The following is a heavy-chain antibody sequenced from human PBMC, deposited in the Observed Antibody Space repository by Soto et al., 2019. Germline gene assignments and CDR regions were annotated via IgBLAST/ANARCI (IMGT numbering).Heavy chain of an antibody. V-gene: IGHV4-34*01. J-gene: IGHJ5*02. Sequence: SETLSLTCAVYGGSFSGYYWSLIRQPPGKGLEWIGEINHSGSTNYNPSLKSRVTISVDTSKNQFSLKLSSVTAADTAVYYCASLTGTTNWFDPWGQGTLVTVSS. D-gene: IGHD1-7*01. CDR2: INHSGST. CDR1: GGSFSGYY. CDR3: ASLTGTTNWFDP.